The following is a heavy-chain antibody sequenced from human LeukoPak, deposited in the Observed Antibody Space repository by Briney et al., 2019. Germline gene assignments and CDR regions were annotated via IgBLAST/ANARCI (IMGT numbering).Heavy chain of an antibody. V-gene: IGHV4-39*01. Sequence: SETLSLTCTVSGGSISSSSYYWGWIRQPPGKGLEWIGSIYYGGSTYYHPSLKSRVTISVDTSKNQFSLKLSSVTAADTAVYYCASAYPIAAADPWGQGTLVTVSS. CDR1: GGSISSSSYY. D-gene: IGHD6-13*01. J-gene: IGHJ5*02. CDR2: IYYGGST. CDR3: ASAYPIAAADP.